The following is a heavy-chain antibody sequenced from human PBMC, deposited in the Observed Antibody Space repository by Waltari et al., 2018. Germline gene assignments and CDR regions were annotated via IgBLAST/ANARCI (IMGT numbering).Heavy chain of an antibody. Sequence: EVQLVESGGGLVKPGGSLRLSCAASGFTFSSYSMNWVRQAPGKGLEWVYSISSSSSDIYYADSVKGRCTITRDNAKNSLYLQMNSLRAEDTAVYYCARDQYYYGSGSYYNRYYYYGMDVWGQGTTVTVSS. D-gene: IGHD3-10*01. J-gene: IGHJ6*02. V-gene: IGHV3-21*01. CDR2: ISSSSSDI. CDR3: ARDQYYYGSGSYYNRYYYYGMDV. CDR1: GFTFSSYS.